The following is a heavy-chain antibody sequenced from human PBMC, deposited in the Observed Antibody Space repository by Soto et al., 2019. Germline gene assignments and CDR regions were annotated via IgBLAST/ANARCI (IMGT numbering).Heavy chain of an antibody. D-gene: IGHD2-15*01. CDR3: AREVGYCSGGSCSRDYMDV. CDR1: GYTFTSYG. J-gene: IGHJ6*03. Sequence: QVQLVQSGAEVKKPGASVKVSCKASGYTFTSYGISWVRQGPGQGLEWMGWISAYNGNTNYAQKLQGRVTMTTDTSTSTAYMELRSLRSHDTAVYYCAREVGYCSGGSCSRDYMDVWGKGTTVTVSS. V-gene: IGHV1-18*01. CDR2: ISAYNGNT.